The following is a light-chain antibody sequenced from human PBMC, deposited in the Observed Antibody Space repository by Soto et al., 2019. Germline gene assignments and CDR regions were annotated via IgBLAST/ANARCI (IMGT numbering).Light chain of an antibody. CDR3: QQYGSSPGA. Sequence: EIVLTQSPGTLSLSPGERATLSCRASQSFSSSYSAWYQQKPGQAPSLLIYGASRRATGIPDRFSGSGSGTDFTLTISSLEPEDFAVYYCQQYGSSPGAFGQGTKVEIK. V-gene: IGKV3-20*01. CDR2: GAS. CDR1: QSFSSSY. J-gene: IGKJ1*01.